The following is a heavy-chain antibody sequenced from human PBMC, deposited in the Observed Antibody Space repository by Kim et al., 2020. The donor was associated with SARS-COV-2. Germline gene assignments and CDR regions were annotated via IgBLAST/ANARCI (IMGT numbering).Heavy chain of an antibody. CDR2: IYYSGST. V-gene: IGHV4-59*13. J-gene: IGHJ4*02. CDR3: ARVRAARRAVVLSFDY. CDR1: GGSISSYY. Sequence: SETLSLTCTVSGGSISSYYWSWIRQPPGKGLEWIGYIYYSGSTNYNPSLKSRVTISVDTSKNQFSLKLSSVTAADTAVYYCARVRAARRAVVLSFDYWGQGTLVTVSS. D-gene: IGHD6-6*01.